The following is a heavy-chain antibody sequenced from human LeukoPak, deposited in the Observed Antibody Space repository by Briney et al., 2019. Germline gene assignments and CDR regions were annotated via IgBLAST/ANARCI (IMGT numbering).Heavy chain of an antibody. CDR2: ISDNGVGT. D-gene: IGHD3-22*01. V-gene: IGHV3-64*01. J-gene: IGHJ3*02. CDR1: GITFSTSA. CDR3: AREGHSSGYCGAFDI. Sequence: GGSLRLSCEVSGITFSTSAMHWVRQGPGKGLEYVSGISDNGVGTYYASSVKGRFTISRDNSKNTLYLQMDSLKDEDMAMYYCAREGHSSGYCGAFDIWGPGTMVTVSS.